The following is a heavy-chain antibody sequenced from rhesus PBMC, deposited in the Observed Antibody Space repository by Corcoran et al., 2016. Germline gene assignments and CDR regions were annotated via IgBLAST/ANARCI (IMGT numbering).Heavy chain of an antibody. CDR1: GFTFSSYG. D-gene: IGHD3-9*01. CDR2: ILYHGSKK. V-gene: IGHV3-54*02. CDR3: ARDWGYEDDYGYYYYGLDS. J-gene: IGHJ6*01. Sequence: EVQLVESGGGLVQPGGYLRLSCAASGFTFSSYGMHWVRQAPGKGKEWVAVILYHGSKKYYADSVKNRFTIARDNSKNLLYLQMNNLKLEDTAVYYCARDWGYEDDYGYYYYGLDSWGQGVVVTVSS.